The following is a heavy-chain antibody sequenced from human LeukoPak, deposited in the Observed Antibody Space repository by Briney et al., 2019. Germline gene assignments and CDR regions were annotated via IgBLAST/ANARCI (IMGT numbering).Heavy chain of an antibody. Sequence: GGSLRLSCAASGFTFSTYAVNWVRQAPGKGLEWVSTISGSGDSTYYADSVKGRFTISRDNSKDTLYLQRSSARVDDTAVYYCARGRGRYYDSRGFYWGYYFYSWGQGILGTVST. D-gene: IGHD3-22*01. CDR2: ISGSGDST. V-gene: IGHV3-23*01. CDR3: ARGRGRYYDSRGFYWGYYFYS. CDR1: GFTFSTYA. J-gene: IGHJ4*02.